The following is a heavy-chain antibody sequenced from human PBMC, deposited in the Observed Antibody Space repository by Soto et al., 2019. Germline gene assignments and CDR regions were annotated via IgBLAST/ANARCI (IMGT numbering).Heavy chain of an antibody. D-gene: IGHD2-2*01. J-gene: IGHJ6*03. Sequence: PGGSLRLSCSASGFPFTNYAMTLVRQAPGKGLEWVSAISGSGGSTYYADSVKGRFTISRDNSKNTLYLQMNSLRAEDTAVYYCAKGFRYCSSTSCERGGGYYYYYMDVWGKGTTVTVSS. CDR2: ISGSGGST. V-gene: IGHV3-23*01. CDR3: AKGFRYCSSTSCERGGGYYYYYMDV. CDR1: GFPFTNYA.